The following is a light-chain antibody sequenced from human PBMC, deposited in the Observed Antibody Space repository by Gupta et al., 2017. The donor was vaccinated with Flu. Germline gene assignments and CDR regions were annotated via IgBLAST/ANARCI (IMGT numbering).Light chain of an antibody. Sequence: QSALTQPASVSGSPGQSIPISCTGTSSDVGGYDYVSWYQQHPGKAPKLLIYAVSNRPSGVSHRFSGSKSGNTASLTISGLHVEDEADYYCTSNTRSGTLVVLFGGGTKLTVL. V-gene: IGLV2-14*01. CDR1: SSDVGGYDY. CDR2: AVS. J-gene: IGLJ2*01. CDR3: TSNTRSGTLVVL.